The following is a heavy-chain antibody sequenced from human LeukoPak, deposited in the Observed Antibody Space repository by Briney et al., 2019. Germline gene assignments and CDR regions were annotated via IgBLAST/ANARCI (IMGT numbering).Heavy chain of an antibody. D-gene: IGHD1-26*01. CDR1: GFTFSSNY. CDR3: ARGSWSGYFDY. Sequence: PGGSLRLSCAASGFTFSSNYMSWVRQAPGKGLEWVSVIYSGGSTYYADSVKGRFTISRHNSKNTLYLQMNSLRAEDTAVYYCARGSWSGYFDYWGQGTLVTVSS. V-gene: IGHV3-53*04. J-gene: IGHJ4*02. CDR2: IYSGGST.